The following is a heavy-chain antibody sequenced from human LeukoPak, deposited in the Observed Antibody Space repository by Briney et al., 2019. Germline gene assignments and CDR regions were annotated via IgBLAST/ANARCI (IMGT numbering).Heavy chain of an antibody. J-gene: IGHJ5*02. D-gene: IGHD3-16*01. Sequence: ASVKVSCKASGYTFTSYAMHWVRQAPGQRLEWMGWINAGNGNTKYSQKFQGRVTITRDTSASTAYMELSSLRSEDTAVYHCARAPRGLIRDWFDPWGQGTLVTVSS. CDR1: GYTFTSYA. CDR3: ARAPRGLIRDWFDP. V-gene: IGHV1-3*01. CDR2: INAGNGNT.